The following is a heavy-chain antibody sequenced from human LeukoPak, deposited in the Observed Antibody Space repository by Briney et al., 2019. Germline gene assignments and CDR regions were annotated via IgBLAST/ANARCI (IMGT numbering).Heavy chain of an antibody. CDR1: GFTFSSYW. CDR3: ARNPWELLLYFDY. CDR2: IKQDGSEK. V-gene: IGHV3-7*01. J-gene: IGHJ4*02. Sequence: SGGSLRLSCAASGFTFSSYWVSWVRQAPGKGLEWVANIKQDGSEKYYVDSVKGRFTISRDNAKNSLYLQMNSLRAEDTAVYYCARNPWELLLYFDYWGQGTLVTVSS. D-gene: IGHD1-26*01.